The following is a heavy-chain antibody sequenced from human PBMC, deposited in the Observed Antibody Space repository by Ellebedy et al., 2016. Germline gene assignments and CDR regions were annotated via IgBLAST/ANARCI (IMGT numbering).Heavy chain of an antibody. D-gene: IGHD3-22*01. Sequence: GGFLRLSCAASGFTVSSNYMSWVRQAPGKGLEWVSVIYSGGSTYYADSVKGRFTISRDNSKNTLYLQMNSLRAEDTAVYYCARYTYYYDSSGPHFFDYWGQGTLVTVSS. CDR3: ARYTYYYDSSGPHFFDY. CDR2: IYSGGST. J-gene: IGHJ4*02. CDR1: GFTVSSNY. V-gene: IGHV3-66*01.